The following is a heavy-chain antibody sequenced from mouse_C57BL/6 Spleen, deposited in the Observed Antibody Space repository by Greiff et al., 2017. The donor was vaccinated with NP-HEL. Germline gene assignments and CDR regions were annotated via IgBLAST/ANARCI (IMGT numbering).Heavy chain of an antibody. CDR2: ISYDGSH. CDR1: GYSITSGYY. D-gene: IGHD2-4*01. CDR3: AREDYDYTWFAY. Sequence: EVKLQESGPGLVKPSQSLSLTRSVTGYSITSGYYWNWIRQFPGNKLEWMGYISYDGSHNYNPSLKNRISITRDTSKNQFFLKLNSVTTEDTATDYCAREDYDYTWFAYWGQGTLVTVSA. J-gene: IGHJ3*01. V-gene: IGHV3-6*01.